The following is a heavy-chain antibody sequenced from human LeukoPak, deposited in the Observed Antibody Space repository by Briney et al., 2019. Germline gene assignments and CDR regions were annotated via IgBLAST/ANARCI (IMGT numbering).Heavy chain of an antibody. Sequence: GGSLRLSCAASALTPSNYAMSWVRQAPGKGLEWVSSISDGGWTAYTDSVKGRFFISRETATNTMYLKMNSLRVEDTAVYYCAKECDYGNTSHMPCYWGQGTLVTVSS. D-gene: IGHD4-17*01. CDR3: AKECDYGNTSHMPCY. V-gene: IGHV3-23*01. CDR2: ISDGGWT. CDR1: ALTPSNYA. J-gene: IGHJ4*02.